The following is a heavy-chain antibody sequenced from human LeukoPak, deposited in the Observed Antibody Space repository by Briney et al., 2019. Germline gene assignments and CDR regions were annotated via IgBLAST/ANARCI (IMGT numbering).Heavy chain of an antibody. CDR3: ARASYCSSTSCYYYYYYMDV. D-gene: IGHD2-2*01. CDR1: GGSISSYY. J-gene: IGHJ6*03. V-gene: IGHV4-4*07. CDR2: IYTSGST. Sequence: SETLSLTCTVSGGSISSYYWSWIRQPAGKGLEWIGRIYTSGSTNYNPSLKSRVTMSVDTSKNQFSLKLSSVTAADTAVYYCARASYCSSTSCYYYYYYMDVWGKGTTVTVSS.